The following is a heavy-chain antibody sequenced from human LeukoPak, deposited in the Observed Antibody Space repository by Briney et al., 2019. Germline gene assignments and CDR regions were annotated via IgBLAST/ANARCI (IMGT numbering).Heavy chain of an antibody. CDR2: INPDGNKK. CDR1: GLTFSSSW. V-gene: IGHV3-7*01. Sequence: SGGSLRLSCAVSGLTFSSSWMDWVRQAPGKGLEWVASINPDGNKKYSADSVKGRFTISRDNAENSLYLQMNSLRVEDTVFYYCARDLAYSRLDYWGQGMLVTVSS. J-gene: IGHJ4*02. D-gene: IGHD5-18*01. CDR3: ARDLAYSRLDY.